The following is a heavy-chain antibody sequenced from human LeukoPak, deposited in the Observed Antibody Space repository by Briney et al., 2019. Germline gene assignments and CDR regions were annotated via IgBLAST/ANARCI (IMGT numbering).Heavy chain of an antibody. D-gene: IGHD4-17*01. J-gene: IGHJ3*01. CDR3: AFRGKVTVTTEGAFDF. CDR1: GFTFGSYA. Sequence: PGGSLRLSCVASGFTFGSYAMSWVRQAPGKGLEWVSLISGNGVGTDYADSVKGRFTISRDNSKNTLYLQMNSLRAEDTAVYYCAFRGKVTVTTEGAFDFWGQGTMVTASS. V-gene: IGHV3-23*01. CDR2: ISGNGVGT.